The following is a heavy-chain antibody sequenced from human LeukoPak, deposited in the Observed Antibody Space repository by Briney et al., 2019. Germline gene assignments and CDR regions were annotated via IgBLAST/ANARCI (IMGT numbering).Heavy chain of an antibody. CDR2: INTNTGNP. J-gene: IGHJ6*02. V-gene: IGHV7-4-1*02. Sequence: AASVKVSCKASGYTFNSYALDWVRQAPGQGLEWMGWINTNTGNPTYAQGFTGRFVFSLDTSVSTAYVEISSLKAEDTAVYYCARARYCIGSTCPAGYYGMDVWGQGTTVTVSS. D-gene: IGHD2-15*01. CDR1: GYTFNSYA. CDR3: ARARYCIGSTCPAGYYGMDV.